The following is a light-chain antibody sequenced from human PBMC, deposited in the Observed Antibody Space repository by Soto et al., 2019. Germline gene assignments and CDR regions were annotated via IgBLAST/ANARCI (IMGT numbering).Light chain of an antibody. V-gene: IGKV3-11*01. CDR3: QQRSKWPPT. CDR2: DAS. CDR1: QSVSSY. Sequence: EIVLTQSPATLSLSPGERATLSCRASQSVSSYLAWYQQKPGQAPRLLIYDASNMAPGIPARFSGSGSGTDFALTISRLEAEDFAVYYCQQRSKWPPTFGQGTKVEIK. J-gene: IGKJ1*01.